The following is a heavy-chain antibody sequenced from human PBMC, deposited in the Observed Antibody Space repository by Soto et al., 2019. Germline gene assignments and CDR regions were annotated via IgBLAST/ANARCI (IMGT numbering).Heavy chain of an antibody. J-gene: IGHJ4*02. CDR3: GRESSY. Sequence: PGGSLRLSCAASGFTVSSNYMSWVRQAPGKGLEWVSVIYSGGTTYYADSVKGRFTISRDSSKNTLYLQMHSLSAEDTAVYYCGRESSYWGPGTLVTVSS. CDR2: IYSGGTT. V-gene: IGHV3-66*01. CDR1: GFTVSSNY.